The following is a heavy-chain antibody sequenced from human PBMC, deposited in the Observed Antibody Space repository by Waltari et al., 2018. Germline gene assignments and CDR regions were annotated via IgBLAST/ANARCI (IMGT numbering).Heavy chain of an antibody. CDR2: VRNDGSNE. V-gene: IGHV3-30*02. D-gene: IGHD2-21*02. CDR3: AKGTGTAFFDY. J-gene: IGHJ4*02. Sequence: QVQLVESGGGVVQPGGSLRLSCAASGFTFDRFGMHWVRQAPGKGLEWVAFVRNDGSNEYYVDSVRGRFTISRDNSKNAMYLQMNSLRTEDTAVYFCAKGTGTAFFDYWGQGTLVTVSS. CDR1: GFTFDRFG.